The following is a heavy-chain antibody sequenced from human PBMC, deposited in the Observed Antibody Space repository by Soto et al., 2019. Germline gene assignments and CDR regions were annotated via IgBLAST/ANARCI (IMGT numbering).Heavy chain of an antibody. D-gene: IGHD3-10*01. CDR2: IWYDGSNK. CDR1: GFTFSSYG. V-gene: IGHV3-33*01. J-gene: IGHJ6*03. Sequence: GGSLRLSCAASGFTFSSYGMHWVRQAPGKGLEWVAVIWYDGSNKYYADSVKGRFTISRDNSKNTLYLQMNSLRAEDTAVYYCARDTEEITMVRGVTYYYYYMDVWGKGTTVTV. CDR3: ARDTEEITMVRGVTYYYYYMDV.